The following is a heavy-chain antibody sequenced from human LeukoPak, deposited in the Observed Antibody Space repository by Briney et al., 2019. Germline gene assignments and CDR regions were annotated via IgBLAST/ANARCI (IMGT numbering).Heavy chain of an antibody. V-gene: IGHV3-7*01. Sequence: GGSLRPSCVASGFTFSDYYMSWVRQPPGKGLEWVANIKQDGSEKYYVDSVRGRFTISRDNAKNSLFLQMNSLRAEDTAVYYCAREVTPYYWGQGTLVTVSS. CDR2: IKQDGSEK. D-gene: IGHD4-23*01. CDR3: AREVTPYY. CDR1: GFTFSDYY. J-gene: IGHJ4*02.